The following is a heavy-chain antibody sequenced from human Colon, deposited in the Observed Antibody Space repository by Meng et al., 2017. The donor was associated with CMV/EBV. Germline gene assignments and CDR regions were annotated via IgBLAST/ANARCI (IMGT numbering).Heavy chain of an antibody. J-gene: IGHJ6*02. V-gene: IGHV3-7*03. Sequence: GESLKISCAASGFTFSSYWMTWVRQAPGKGLEWVANIKEDGSEKYYVDSVKGRFTTSRDNAKNSLYLQMNSLRAEDTAVYYCARASFSAAGTGYYYYGMDVWGQGTTVTVSS. CDR1: GFTFSSYW. D-gene: IGHD6-13*01. CDR2: IKEDGSEK. CDR3: ARASFSAAGTGYYYYGMDV.